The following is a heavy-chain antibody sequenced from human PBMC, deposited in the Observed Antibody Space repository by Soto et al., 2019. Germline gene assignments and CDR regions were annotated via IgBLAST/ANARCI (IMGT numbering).Heavy chain of an antibody. CDR1: GDSVSSNSAA. J-gene: IGHJ6*02. Sequence: SQTLSLTCAISGDSVSSNSAALNLIMQSPSRGLEWLGRTYYRSKWYNDYAVSVKSRITINPDTSKNQFSLQLNSVTPEDTAVYYCARAGAGYSSGWYSSLDYYYGMDVWGQGTTVTVSS. V-gene: IGHV6-1*01. CDR3: ARAGAGYSSGWYSSLDYYYGMDV. D-gene: IGHD6-19*01. CDR2: TYYRSKWYN.